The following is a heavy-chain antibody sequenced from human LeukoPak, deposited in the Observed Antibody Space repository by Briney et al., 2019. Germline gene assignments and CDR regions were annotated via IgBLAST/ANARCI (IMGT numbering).Heavy chain of an antibody. D-gene: IGHD3-10*01. Sequence: SETLSLTCAVSGGSIGTYYWSWIRQPPGKGLEWVGYIHDSGSNNYNPSLKSRVTMSVDTSRNPLSLKLTSVTAADTAVYYCARGRSGGDWFYPCGQGTLVTVSP. CDR3: ARGRSGGDWFYP. CDR1: GGSIGTYY. V-gene: IGHV4-59*01. CDR2: IHDSGSN. J-gene: IGHJ5*02.